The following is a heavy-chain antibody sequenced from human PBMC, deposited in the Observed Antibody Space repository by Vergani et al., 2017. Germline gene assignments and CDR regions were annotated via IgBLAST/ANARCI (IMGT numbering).Heavy chain of an antibody. CDR1: GFTFDDYA. V-gene: IGHV3-43*02. CDR2: ISGDGGST. D-gene: IGHD5-18*01. Sequence: EVQLVESGGGVVQPGGSLRLSCAASGFTFDDYAMHWVRQAPGKGLEWVSLISGDGGSTYYADSVKGRFTISRDNSKNSLYLQMNSLRTEDTALYYCAKAFRARVKTGPFDYWGQGTLVTVSS. CDR3: AKAFRARVKTGPFDY. J-gene: IGHJ4*02.